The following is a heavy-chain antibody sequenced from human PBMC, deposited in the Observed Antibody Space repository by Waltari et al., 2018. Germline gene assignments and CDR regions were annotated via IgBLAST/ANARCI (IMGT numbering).Heavy chain of an antibody. CDR2: SNRDGSST. Sequence: EVQLVESGGGLVQPGGSRRPPGSASGFSFHYYLMPWVRQGPEKGLVWVSRSNRDGSSTAYADSVKGRFTISRDNAKNTLYLQMNSLRAEDTAVYYCTRDLVLVHYESGFDPWGQGTLVTVSS. CDR1: GFSFHYYL. CDR3: TRDLVLVHYESGFDP. D-gene: IGHD3-22*01. J-gene: IGHJ5*02. V-gene: IGHV3-74*01.